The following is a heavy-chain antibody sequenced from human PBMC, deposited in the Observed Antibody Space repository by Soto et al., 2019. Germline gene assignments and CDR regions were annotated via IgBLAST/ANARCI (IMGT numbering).Heavy chain of an antibody. Sequence: QVQLVQSGAEVKKPGASVKVSCKASGYTFTIYGISWVRQAPGQGLEWIGWISGYNGNTDYAQKLQDRVTLTIEVCTSSVYMARRSLRSGDAAVYYCARVDYNDSSGYHGSRGQGTLISVSP. V-gene: IGHV1-18*04. D-gene: IGHD3-22*01. CDR2: ISGYNGNT. CDR3: ARVDYNDSSGYHGS. CDR1: GYTFTIYG. J-gene: IGHJ4*02.